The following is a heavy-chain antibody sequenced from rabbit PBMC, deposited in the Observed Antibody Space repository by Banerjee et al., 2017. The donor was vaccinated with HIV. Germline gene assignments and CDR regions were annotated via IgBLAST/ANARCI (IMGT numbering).Heavy chain of an antibody. CDR1: GIDFSTYWY. V-gene: IGHV1S43*01. J-gene: IGHJ3*01. CDR2: IFTDSGST. D-gene: IGHD1-1*01. CDR3: ARISGDNIYTRLDL. Sequence: QQQLEESGGGLVKPGGTLTLTCKASGIDFSTYWYICWVRQAPGKGLDLIACIFTDSGSTWSASWVNGRFTISKTSSTTVTLQMTSLTAADTATYFCARISGDNIYTRLDLWGPGTLVTVS.